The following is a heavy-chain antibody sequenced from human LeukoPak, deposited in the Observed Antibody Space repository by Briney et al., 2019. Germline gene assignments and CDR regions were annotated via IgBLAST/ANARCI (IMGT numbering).Heavy chain of an antibody. CDR3: AKVRNGVASIIFQFDY. J-gene: IGHJ4*02. V-gene: IGHV3-23*01. D-gene: IGHD2-8*01. CDR1: GLTFSSYA. Sequence: QSGGSLRLSCVVSGLTFSSYAMSWVRQAPGKGLEWVSAISGSGGSTYYADSVKGRFTISRDNSKNTLYLQMNSLRAEDTAVYYCAKVRNGVASIIFQFDYWGQGTLVTVSS. CDR2: ISGSGGST.